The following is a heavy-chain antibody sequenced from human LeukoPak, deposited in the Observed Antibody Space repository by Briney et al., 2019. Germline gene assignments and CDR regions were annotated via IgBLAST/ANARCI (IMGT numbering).Heavy chain of an antibody. V-gene: IGHV4-34*01. D-gene: IGHD3-22*01. CDR2: INHSGST. CDR3: AREALGDSSGYYDY. CDR1: GGSFSGYY. Sequence: SETLSLTCAVYGGSFSGYYWSWIRQPPGKGLEWIGEINHSGSTNYNPSLRSRVTISVDTSKNQFSLKLSSVTAADTAVYYCAREALGDSSGYYDYWGQGTLVTVSS. J-gene: IGHJ4*02.